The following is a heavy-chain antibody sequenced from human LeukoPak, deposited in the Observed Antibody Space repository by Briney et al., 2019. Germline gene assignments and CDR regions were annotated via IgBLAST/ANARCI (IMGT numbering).Heavy chain of an antibody. D-gene: IGHD3-3*01. CDR3: AKDLEWLSYFDY. Sequence: PGGSLRLSCAASGFTFGSYAMSWVRRAPGKGLEWVSSVSANGGSTYYADSVKGRSTISRDNSKNTLYLQMNSLRAEDTAVYYCAKDLEWLSYFDYWGQGTLVTVSS. CDR2: VSANGGST. CDR1: GFTFGSYA. J-gene: IGHJ4*02. V-gene: IGHV3-23*01.